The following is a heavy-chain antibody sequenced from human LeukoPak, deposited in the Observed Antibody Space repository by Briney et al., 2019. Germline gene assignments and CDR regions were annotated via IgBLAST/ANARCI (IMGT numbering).Heavy chain of an antibody. V-gene: IGHV6-1*01. CDR3: ARDHCSGGSCHWRFDY. CDR2: TYYRSKWYN. CDR1: GDSVSSNSVA. J-gene: IGHJ4*02. Sequence: SQTLSLTCAISGDSVSSNSVAWNWIRQSPSRGLEWLGRTYYRSKWYNDYAVSVKGRITINPDTSKNQFSLQLNSVTPEDTAVYYCARDHCSGGSCHWRFDYWGQGTLVTVSP. D-gene: IGHD2-15*01.